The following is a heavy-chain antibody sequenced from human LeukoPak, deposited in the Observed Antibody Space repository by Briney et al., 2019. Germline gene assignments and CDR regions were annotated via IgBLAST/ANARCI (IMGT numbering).Heavy chain of an antibody. V-gene: IGHV3-30*18. CDR3: AKDYGYYSSYYYGMDV. CDR2: VSYDGRNK. D-gene: IGHD4-11*01. Sequence: PGGSLRLSCAASGFTFSSSGMHWVRQAPGKGLEWVTVVSYDGRNKYYADSVKGRFTISRDNSKNTLYMQMNSLRDEDTAVYYCAKDYGYYSSYYYGMDVWGQGTTVTVSS. CDR1: GFTFSSSG. J-gene: IGHJ6*02.